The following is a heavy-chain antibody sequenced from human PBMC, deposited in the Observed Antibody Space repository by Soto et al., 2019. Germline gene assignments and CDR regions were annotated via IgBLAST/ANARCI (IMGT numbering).Heavy chain of an antibody. J-gene: IGHJ4*02. CDR2: IIPILGIA. CDR1: GGTFSSYT. V-gene: IGHV1-69*02. Sequence: QVQLVQSGAEVKKPGSSVKVSCKASGGTFSSYTISWVRQAPGQGLEWMGRIIPILGIANYAQKFQGRVTITADKSTSTAYMELSSLRSEDTAVHYCAREWEKRGFDYWGQGTLVTVSS. D-gene: IGHD1-26*01. CDR3: AREWEKRGFDY.